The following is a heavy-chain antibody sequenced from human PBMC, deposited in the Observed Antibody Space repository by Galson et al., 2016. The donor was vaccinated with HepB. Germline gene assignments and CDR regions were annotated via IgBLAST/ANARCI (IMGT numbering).Heavy chain of an antibody. J-gene: IGHJ4*02. CDR3: AKDRSAGGIFDS. CDR2: ISGSGGLT. V-gene: IGHV3-23*01. D-gene: IGHD6-13*01. Sequence: SLRLSCAASGFTFSSYAMGWVRQAPGKGLEWVSAISGSGGLTYYTDSVKGRFTISRDNSKITLSLQMNSLRAEDTAVYYCAKDRSAGGIFDSWGQGTLVTVSS. CDR1: GFTFSSYA.